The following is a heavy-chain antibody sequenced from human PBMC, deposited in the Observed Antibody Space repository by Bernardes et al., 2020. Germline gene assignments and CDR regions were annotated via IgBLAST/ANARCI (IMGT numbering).Heavy chain of an antibody. CDR3: AREGSSPNPSYYYYYGMDV. CDR1: GDSVSSNSAA. V-gene: IGHV6-1*01. CDR2: TYYRSKWYN. Sequence: SQTLSLTCAISGDSVSSNSAAWNWIRQSPSRGLEWLGRTYYRSKWYNDYAVSVKSRITINPDTSKNQFSLQLNSVTPEDTAVYYCAREGSSPNPSYYYYYGMDVWGKGTTVTVSS. D-gene: IGHD6-6*01. J-gene: IGHJ6*04.